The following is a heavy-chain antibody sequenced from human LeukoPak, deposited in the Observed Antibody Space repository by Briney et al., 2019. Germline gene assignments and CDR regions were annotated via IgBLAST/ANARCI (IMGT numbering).Heavy chain of an antibody. D-gene: IGHD5/OR15-5a*01. CDR3: ISTDDY. CDR2: ISFDGSNK. CDR1: GFPFSSYG. V-gene: IGHV3-30*03. Sequence: GSLRLSFAASGFPFSSYGIHRVRPAPGKGLEWVAVISFDGSNKKYADSVKGRFTISRDNSKNTLYLQMNSLRGEDTAVYYCISTDDYWGQGTLVTVSS. J-gene: IGHJ4*02.